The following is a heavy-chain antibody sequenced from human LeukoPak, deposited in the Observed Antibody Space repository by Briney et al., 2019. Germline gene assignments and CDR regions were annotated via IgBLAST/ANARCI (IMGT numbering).Heavy chain of an antibody. Sequence: SQTLPLTCAISGDSVSGNSAAWNWIRQSPSRGLEWLGRTYYRSKWYNDYAISVKSRIAINPDTSKNQFSLHLNSVTPEDTAVYYCAREPSSVTGMLFDYWGQGTLVTVSS. J-gene: IGHJ4*02. CDR1: GDSVSGNSAA. CDR2: TYYRSKWYN. CDR3: AREPSSVTGMLFDY. V-gene: IGHV6-1*01. D-gene: IGHD6-19*01.